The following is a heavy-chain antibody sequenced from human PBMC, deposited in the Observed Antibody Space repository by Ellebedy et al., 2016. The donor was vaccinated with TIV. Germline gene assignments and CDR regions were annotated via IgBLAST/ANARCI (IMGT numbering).Heavy chain of an antibody. CDR1: GFTFSCYW. V-gene: IGHV3-74*01. Sequence: GGSLRLXXAASGFTFSCYWMHWVRQAPGKGLVWVSRINSDGSSTSYADSVKGRFTISRDNAKNTLYLQMNSLRAEDTAVYYCAREDGNSVAFDIWGQGTMVTVSS. CDR3: AREDGNSVAFDI. CDR2: INSDGSST. J-gene: IGHJ3*02. D-gene: IGHD4-23*01.